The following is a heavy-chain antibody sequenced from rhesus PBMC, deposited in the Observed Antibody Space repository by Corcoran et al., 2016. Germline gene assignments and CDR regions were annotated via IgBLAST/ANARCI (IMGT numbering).Heavy chain of an antibody. CDR1: GGSISGNY. CDR3: ARGTGLYGLDS. Sequence: QLQLQESGPGLMKPSETLSLTCAVSGGSISGNYGSWIRQPPGKGLEWMGRISGSGGSTDHNPSLKSRVTISTETSKNQFSLKLSSVTAADTAVYYCARGTGLYGLDSWGQGVVVTVSS. J-gene: IGHJ6*01. CDR2: ISGSGGST. D-gene: IGHD2-15*01. V-gene: IGHV4-173*01.